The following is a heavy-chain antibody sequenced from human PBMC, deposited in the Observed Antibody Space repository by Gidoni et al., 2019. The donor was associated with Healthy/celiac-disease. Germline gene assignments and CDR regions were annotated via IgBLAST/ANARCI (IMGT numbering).Heavy chain of an antibody. J-gene: IGHJ6*02. CDR2: IYYSGRT. CDR1: GGSISSSSYY. CDR3: ARFGYCSGGSCYPGDYYYGMDV. Sequence: QLQLQESGPGLVKPSETLSLTCTVSGGSISSSSYYWGWIRQPPGKGLEWIGSIYYSGRTYYNPSLKSRVTISVDTSKNQFSLKLSSVTAADTAVYYCARFGYCSGGSCYPGDYYYGMDVWGQGTTVTVSS. V-gene: IGHV4-39*01. D-gene: IGHD2-15*01.